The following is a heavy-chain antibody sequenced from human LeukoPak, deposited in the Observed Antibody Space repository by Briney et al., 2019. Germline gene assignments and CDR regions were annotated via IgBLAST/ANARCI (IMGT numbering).Heavy chain of an antibody. CDR2: ISYDGSNN. J-gene: IGHJ4*02. V-gene: IGHV3-30*18. D-gene: IGHD5-12*01. CDR3: AKDQGAYDPEYYFDY. CDR1: GFAFNTYG. Sequence: GGSLRLSCAASGFAFNTYGMHWVRQAPGKGLEWVAIISYDGSNNYYADSVKGRFTISRDNSKNTLYLQMNSLRGEDTAVYYCAKDQGAYDPEYYFDYWGQGTLVTVSS.